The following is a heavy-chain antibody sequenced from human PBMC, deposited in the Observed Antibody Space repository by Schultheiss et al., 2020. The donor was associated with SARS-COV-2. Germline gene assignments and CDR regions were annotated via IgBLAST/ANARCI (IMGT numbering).Heavy chain of an antibody. CDR3: ARLGYCSGSSCYLDWYFDL. CDR2: IKQDGSEK. D-gene: IGHD2-15*01. Sequence: GESLKISCAASGFTFSSYSMNWVRQAPGKGLEWVANIKQDGSEKYYVDSVKGRFTISRDNAKNSLYLQMNSLRAEDTAVYYCARLGYCSGSSCYLDWYFDLWGRGTLVTVSS. J-gene: IGHJ2*01. V-gene: IGHV3-7*01. CDR1: GFTFSSYS.